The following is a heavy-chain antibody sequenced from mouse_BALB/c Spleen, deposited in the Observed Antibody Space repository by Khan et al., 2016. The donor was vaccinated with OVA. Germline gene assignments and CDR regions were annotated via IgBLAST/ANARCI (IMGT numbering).Heavy chain of an antibody. CDR3: ARNYEYDEGLAY. CDR1: GFSLTTYG. Sequence: VQLVESGPGLVQPSQSLSITCTVSGFSLTTYGVHWVRQSPGKGLEWLGVIWSGGTTDYSAAFISRLSITKDNSKSQVFFKMNSLQANDTAIYYCARNYEYDEGLAYWGQGTLVTVSA. V-gene: IGHV2-2*02. D-gene: IGHD2-4*01. J-gene: IGHJ3*01. CDR2: IWSGGTT.